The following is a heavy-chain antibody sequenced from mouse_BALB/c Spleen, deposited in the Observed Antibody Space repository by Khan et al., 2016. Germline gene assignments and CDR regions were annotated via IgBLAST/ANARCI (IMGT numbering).Heavy chain of an antibody. CDR1: GFTFSGFW. CDR3: LRWGGWNFDV. J-gene: IGHJ1*01. Sequence: EVQLLETGGGLVQPGGSRGLSCEGSGFTFSGFWMSWVRQTPGKTLEWIGDINSDGSAINYAPSIKDRFTIFRDNDKNTLYLQMNNVGSEDTATYFCLRWGGWNFDVWGAGTTVTVSS. CDR2: INSDGSAI. V-gene: IGHV11-2*02.